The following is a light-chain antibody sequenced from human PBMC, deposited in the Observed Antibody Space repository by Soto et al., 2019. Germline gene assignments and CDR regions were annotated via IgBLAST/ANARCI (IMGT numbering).Light chain of an antibody. CDR3: QQCYMGWT. Sequence: IQLTQSPSSLSASVGDRVTITCRASQSISSYLNWYQQKPGKAPKLLIYAASSLQSGVPSRFSGTGSGTEFTFSITSLQPEDFGTYYCQQCYMGWTFGQGTKVDIK. V-gene: IGKV1-39*01. CDR1: QSISSY. J-gene: IGKJ1*01. CDR2: AAS.